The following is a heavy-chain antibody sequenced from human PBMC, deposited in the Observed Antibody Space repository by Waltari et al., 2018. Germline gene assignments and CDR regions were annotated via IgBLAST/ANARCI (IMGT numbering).Heavy chain of an antibody. D-gene: IGHD5-12*01. Sequence: GGTFSSYAISWVRQAPGQGLEWMGGIIPIFGTANYAQKFQGRVTITADESTSTAYMELSSLRSEDTAVYYCARSRATIRGDYYYYMDVWGKGTTVTISS. CDR3: ARSRATIRGDYYYYMDV. CDR2: IIPIFGTA. J-gene: IGHJ6*03. V-gene: IGHV1-69*01. CDR1: GGTFSSYA.